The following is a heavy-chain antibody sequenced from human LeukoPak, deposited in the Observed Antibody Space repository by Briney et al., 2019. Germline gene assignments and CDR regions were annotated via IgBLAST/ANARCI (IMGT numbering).Heavy chain of an antibody. CDR3: ARADIVLMVYAKGPYFDY. V-gene: IGHV4-34*01. J-gene: IGHJ4*02. CDR1: GGSFSGYY. Sequence: SENLSLTCAVYGGSFSGYYWSWVRQPPGKGLEWIGEINHSGSTNYNPSLKSRVTISVDTSKNQFSLKLSSVTAADTAVYYCARADIVLMVYAKGPYFDYWGQGTLVTVSS. D-gene: IGHD2-8*01. CDR2: INHSGST.